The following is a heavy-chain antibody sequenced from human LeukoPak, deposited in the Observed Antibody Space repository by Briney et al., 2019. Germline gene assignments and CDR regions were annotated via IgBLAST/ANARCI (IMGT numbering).Heavy chain of an antibody. CDR2: INPNSGGT. Sequence: ASVKVSCKASGYTFTGYYMHWVRQAPGQGLEWMGWINPNSGGTDYAQKFQGWVTMTRDTSISTAYMELSRLRSDDTAVYYCARAPPENRDGYNFWFDPWGQGTLVTVSS. J-gene: IGHJ5*02. D-gene: IGHD5-24*01. CDR3: ARAPPENRDGYNFWFDP. CDR1: GYTFTGYY. V-gene: IGHV1-2*04.